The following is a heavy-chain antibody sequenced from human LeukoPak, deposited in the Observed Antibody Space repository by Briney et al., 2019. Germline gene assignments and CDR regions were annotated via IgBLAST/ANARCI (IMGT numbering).Heavy chain of an antibody. CDR3: ASADIVATIKGFDP. V-gene: IGHV3-30*04. D-gene: IGHD5-12*01. CDR2: ISYDGSNK. CDR1: GFTFSSYA. Sequence: GGSLRLSCAASGFTFSSYAMHWVRQAPGKGLEWVAVISYDGSNKYYADSVKGRFTISRDNSKNTLYLQMNSLRAEDTAVYYCASADIVATIKGFDPWGQGTLVTDSS. J-gene: IGHJ5*02.